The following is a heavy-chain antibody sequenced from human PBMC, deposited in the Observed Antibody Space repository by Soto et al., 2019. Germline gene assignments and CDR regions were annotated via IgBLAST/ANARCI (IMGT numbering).Heavy chain of an antibody. Sequence: GGSLRLSCTASGFTSGDYALSWFRQAPGRGLEWVGFIRSKAYGGTTEYAASVKGRFTVSRDDSKSIAYLQMNSLKTEDTGVYYCSIAPENFLPLDFWGQGTLVTVSS. V-gene: IGHV3-49*03. CDR3: SIAPENFLPLDF. CDR2: IRSKAYGGTT. CDR1: GFTSGDYA. J-gene: IGHJ4*02.